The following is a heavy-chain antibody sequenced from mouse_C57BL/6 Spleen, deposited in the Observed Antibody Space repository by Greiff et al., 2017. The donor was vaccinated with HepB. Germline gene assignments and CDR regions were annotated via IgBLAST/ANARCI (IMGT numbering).Heavy chain of an antibody. CDR1: GFSLTSYG. Sequence: QVQLQQSGPGLVAPSQSLSISCTVSGFSLTSYGVDWVRQPPGKGLEWLGVIWGGGSTNYNSSLMSRLSISKDNSNSQVFLKMNSLQTDDAAMYYCAKRGITSGWYFDVWGTGTTVTVSS. D-gene: IGHD1-1*01. CDR2: IWGGGST. J-gene: IGHJ1*03. CDR3: AKRGITSGWYFDV. V-gene: IGHV2-9*01.